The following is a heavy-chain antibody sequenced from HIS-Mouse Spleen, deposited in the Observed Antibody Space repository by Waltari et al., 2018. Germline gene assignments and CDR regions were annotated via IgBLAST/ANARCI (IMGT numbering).Heavy chain of an antibody. CDR3: ARLETTVGYSLDY. Sequence: QVQLVQSGAEVKKPGSSVKVSCKASGGTFSSYPISWVRQSTGQGLEWMGRIIPILGIANYAQKFQGRVTITADKSTSTAYMELSSLRSEDTAVYYCARLETTVGYSLDYWGQGTLVTVSS. D-gene: IGHD2-15*01. CDR1: GGTFSSYP. V-gene: IGHV1-69*04. J-gene: IGHJ4*02. CDR2: IIPILGIA.